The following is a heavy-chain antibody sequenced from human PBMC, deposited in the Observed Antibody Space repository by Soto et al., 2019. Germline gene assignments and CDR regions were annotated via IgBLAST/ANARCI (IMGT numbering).Heavy chain of an antibody. CDR3: ARVSRFLEWLPRVDGMDV. J-gene: IGHJ6*02. D-gene: IGHD3-3*01. V-gene: IGHV4-4*02. Sequence: PSETLSLTCAVSGGSISSSNWWSWVRQPPGKGLEWIGEIYHSGSTNYNPSLKSRVTISVDKSKNQFSLKLSSVTAADTAVYYCARVSRFLEWLPRVDGMDVLGQGTTVT. CDR1: GGSISSSNW. CDR2: IYHSGST.